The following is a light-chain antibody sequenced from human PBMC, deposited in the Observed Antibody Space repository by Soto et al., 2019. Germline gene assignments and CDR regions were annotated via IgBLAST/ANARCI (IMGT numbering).Light chain of an antibody. Sequence: QSVLTQPPSASGTPGQRITISCSGSSSNIGSDYVYWYQKVPGTAPKLLIYSNNLRPSGVPDRFSGSKSGTSASLAISGLRSEDEADYYCAAWDDSLSGWVFGGGTKVTVL. CDR2: SNN. CDR1: SSNIGSDY. CDR3: AAWDDSLSGWV. J-gene: IGLJ3*02. V-gene: IGLV1-47*02.